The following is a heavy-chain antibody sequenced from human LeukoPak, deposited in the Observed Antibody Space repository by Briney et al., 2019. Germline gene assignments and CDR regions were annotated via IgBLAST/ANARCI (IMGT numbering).Heavy chain of an antibody. J-gene: IGHJ4*02. V-gene: IGHV3-23*01. D-gene: IGHD6-13*01. Sequence: GGSLRLSCAASGFTFSSYAMSWVRQAPGKGPEWVSGLSDSGFSTYYADSVKGRFTISRDNSKNTLYLQMNSLRAEDTAVFYCAKSLRAAADAFDYWGQGTLVTVSS. CDR1: GFTFSSYA. CDR2: LSDSGFST. CDR3: AKSLRAAADAFDY.